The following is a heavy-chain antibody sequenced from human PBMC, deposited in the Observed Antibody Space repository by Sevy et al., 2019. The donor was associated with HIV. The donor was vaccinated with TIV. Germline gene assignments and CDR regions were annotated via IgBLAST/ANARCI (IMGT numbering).Heavy chain of an antibody. V-gene: IGHV3-23*01. CDR3: GKGGGGHYDPDEIGYYFYYYNMDV. CDR2: ISGSGTRT. Sequence: GGSLRLSCAVSGFSFDSYGMTWVRQAPRKGLEWVSGISGSGTRTYYADSVKGRFSISRDNSKNRLYLQMNSLRSEDTAIYYWGKGGGGHYDPDEIGYYFYYYNMDVWGKGTTVTVSS. CDR1: GFSFDSYG. D-gene: IGHD3-22*01. J-gene: IGHJ6*03.